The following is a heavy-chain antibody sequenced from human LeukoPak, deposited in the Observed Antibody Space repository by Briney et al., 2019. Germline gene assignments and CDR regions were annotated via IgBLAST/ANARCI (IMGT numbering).Heavy chain of an antibody. D-gene: IGHD3-22*01. CDR2: IYSGGST. J-gene: IGHJ4*02. CDR1: GFTVSSNY. V-gene: IGHV3-53*01. Sequence: GGSLRLSCAASGFTVSSNYMSWVRQAPGKGLEWVSVIYSGGSTYYADSVKGRFTISRDNSKNTLYLQMNSLRAEDTAVYYCARGRAAGDSSGHYHVWGQGTLVTVSS. CDR3: ARGRAAGDSSGHYHV.